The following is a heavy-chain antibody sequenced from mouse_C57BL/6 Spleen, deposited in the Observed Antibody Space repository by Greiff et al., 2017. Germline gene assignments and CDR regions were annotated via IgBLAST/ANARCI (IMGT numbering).Heavy chain of an antibody. Sequence: VQLQQSGAELVRPGASVTLSCKASGYTFTDYEMHWVKQTPVHGLEWIGAIDPETGGTAYNQKFKGKAILTADKSSSTAYMELRSLTSEDSAVYYCTRHRYYAMDYWGQGTSGTVSS. CDR2: IDPETGGT. V-gene: IGHV1-15*01. J-gene: IGHJ4*01. CDR1: GYTFTDYE. CDR3: TRHRYYAMDY. D-gene: IGHD3-1*01.